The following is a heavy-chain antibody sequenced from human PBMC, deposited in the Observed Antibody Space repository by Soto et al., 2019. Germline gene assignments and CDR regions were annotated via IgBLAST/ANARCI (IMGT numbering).Heavy chain of an antibody. D-gene: IGHD2-2*01. CDR2: IDPSDSYT. Sequence: GESLKISCKGSGYSFTSYWISWVHQMPGKGLEWMGRIDPSDSYTNYSPSLQGHVTISADKSISTAYLQWSSLKASDTAMYYCARYIVVGNYYYYGMDVWGQGTTVTVSS. V-gene: IGHV5-10-1*01. CDR3: ARYIVVGNYYYYGMDV. J-gene: IGHJ6*02. CDR1: GYSFTSYW.